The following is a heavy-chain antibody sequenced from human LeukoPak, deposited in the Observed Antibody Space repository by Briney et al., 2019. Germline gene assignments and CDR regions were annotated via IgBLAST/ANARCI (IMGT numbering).Heavy chain of an antibody. CDR1: IFTLNLYS. CDR2: ISSSSSYI. CDR3: ARDANDYNFDY. J-gene: IGHJ4*02. D-gene: IGHD5-24*01. V-gene: IGHV3-21*01. Sequence: GGSLRLSCTPSIFTLNLYSVNCVRQATREGVEGVSSISSSSSYICYADSVKGRFTISRDNANNSLYLQMNSLRAEDTAVYYCARDANDYNFDYWGQGTLVTVSS.